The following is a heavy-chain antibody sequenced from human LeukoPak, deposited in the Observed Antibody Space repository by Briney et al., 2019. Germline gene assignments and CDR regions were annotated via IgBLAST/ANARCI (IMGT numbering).Heavy chain of an antibody. Sequence: PGGSLRLSCAASGFTFSSYWMSWVRQAPGKGLEWVANIKQDGSEKYYVDSVKGRFTISRDNAKNSLYLQMNSLRAEDMALYYCVKSRGDSGGYYFDYWGQGTLVTVSS. J-gene: IGHJ4*02. CDR1: GFTFSSYW. CDR3: VKSRGDSGGYYFDY. D-gene: IGHD3-22*01. V-gene: IGHV3-7*03. CDR2: IKQDGSEK.